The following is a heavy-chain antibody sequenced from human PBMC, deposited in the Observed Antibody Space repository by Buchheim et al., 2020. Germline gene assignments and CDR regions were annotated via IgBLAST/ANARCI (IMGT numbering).Heavy chain of an antibody. CDR2: ISGSGGST. D-gene: IGHD6-19*01. CDR3: AKAVGSGRHYYYYGMDV. CDR1: GFTFSSYA. Sequence: EVQLLESGGGLVQPGGSLRLSCAASGFTFSSYAMSWVRQAPGKGLEWVSAISGSGGSTYYADSVKGRFTISRDNSKNTLYLQMNSLRAEDTTVYYCAKAVGSGRHYYYYGMDVWGQGTT. J-gene: IGHJ6*02. V-gene: IGHV3-23*01.